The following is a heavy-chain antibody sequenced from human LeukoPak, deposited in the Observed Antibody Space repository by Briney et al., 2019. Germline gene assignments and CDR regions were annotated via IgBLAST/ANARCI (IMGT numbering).Heavy chain of an antibody. Sequence: ASVKVSCKASGYTFTSYGISWVRQAPGQGLEWMGWISAYNGNTNYAQKLQGRVTMTTDTSTSTAYMELRSLRSDDTAVYYCARVSQTGYRYYYYYYYMDVWGKGTTVTISS. V-gene: IGHV1-18*01. CDR1: GYTFTSYG. J-gene: IGHJ6*03. CDR3: ARVSQTGYRYYYYYYYMDV. D-gene: IGHD3-9*01. CDR2: ISAYNGNT.